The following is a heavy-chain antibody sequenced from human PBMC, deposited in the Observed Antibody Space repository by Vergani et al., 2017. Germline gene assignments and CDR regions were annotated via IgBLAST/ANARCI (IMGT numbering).Heavy chain of an antibody. D-gene: IGHD2-8*02. CDR3: AKVGVLVDYYYYYYMDV. Sequence: EVQLVESGGGLVKPGGSLRLSCAASGFTFSNAWMSWVRQAPGKGLEWVGRIKSKTDGGTTDYAAPVKGRFTISRDDSKNTLYLQMNSLKTEDTAVYYCAKVGVLVDYYYYYYMDVWGKGTTVTVSS. CDR1: GFTFSNAW. J-gene: IGHJ6*03. V-gene: IGHV3-15*01. CDR2: IKSKTDGGTT.